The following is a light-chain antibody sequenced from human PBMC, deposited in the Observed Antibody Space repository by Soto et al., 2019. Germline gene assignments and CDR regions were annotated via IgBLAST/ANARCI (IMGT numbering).Light chain of an antibody. CDR1: SGHSSYA. J-gene: IGLJ2*01. V-gene: IGLV4-69*01. CDR3: QTWGTGIXVV. Sequence: QPVLTQSPSASASLGASVKLTCTLSSGHSSYAIAWHQQQPEKGPRYLMKLDSDGSHTKGDAIPDRFSGSSSGAERYLTISSLQSEDEADYYCQTWGTGIXVVXXXGTKLXXL. CDR2: LDSDGSH.